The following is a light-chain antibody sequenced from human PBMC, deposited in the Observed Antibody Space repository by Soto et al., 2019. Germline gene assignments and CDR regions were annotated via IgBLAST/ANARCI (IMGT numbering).Light chain of an antibody. CDR1: SSDVGSYNL. Sequence: QSALTQPASVSGSPGQSITISCTGTSSDVGSYNLVSWYQQHPGKAPKLMIYEVSKRPSGVSNRFSGSKSGNTASLTISGLQAEDEADYYCCSYAGSSTPRVFGGGTQLTVL. V-gene: IGLV2-23*02. CDR2: EVS. J-gene: IGLJ2*01. CDR3: CSYAGSSTPRV.